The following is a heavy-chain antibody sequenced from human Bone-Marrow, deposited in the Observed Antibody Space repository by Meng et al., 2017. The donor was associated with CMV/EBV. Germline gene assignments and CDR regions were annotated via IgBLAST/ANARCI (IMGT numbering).Heavy chain of an antibody. CDR2: VSADNGDT. CDR1: GGTFSSYA. V-gene: IGHV1-69*10. CDR3: ARVGYCSSTRCYPDDY. J-gene: IGHJ4*02. Sequence: SVKVSCKASGGTFSSYAISWVRQAPGQGLEWMGWVSADNGDTNYAQKFQGRVTITADKSTSTAYMELSSLRSEDTAVYYCARVGYCSSTRCYPDDYWGQGTLVTVSS. D-gene: IGHD2-2*01.